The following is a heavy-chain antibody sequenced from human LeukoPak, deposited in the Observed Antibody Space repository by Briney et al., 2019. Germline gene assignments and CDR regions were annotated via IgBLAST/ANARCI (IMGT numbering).Heavy chain of an antibody. CDR3: ARESSGNYYIPLGYMDV. D-gene: IGHD3-10*01. CDR1: GGSISIYY. J-gene: IGHJ6*03. V-gene: IGHV4-4*07. Sequence: SSETLSLTCTVSGGSISIYYWNWIRQPAGKGLEWIGRIFTSGITIYGPHHKCRVIMSVDTSKTHVSLIRSSVAAADTAVYYCARESSGNYYIPLGYMDVWSKGTTVTVSS. CDR2: IFTSGIT.